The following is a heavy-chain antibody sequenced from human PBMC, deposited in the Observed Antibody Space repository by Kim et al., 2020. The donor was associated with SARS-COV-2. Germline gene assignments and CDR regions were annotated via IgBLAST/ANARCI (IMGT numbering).Heavy chain of an antibody. CDR3: ARELTFGNWFDA. V-gene: IGHV1-2*02. CDR1: ENTFTGYY. J-gene: IGHJ5*02. CDR2: VNPNNGGT. Sequence: ASVKVSCKASENTFTGYYIHWVRQAPGQGFEWMGWVNPNNGGTDYAQKFRGRVTMTRDTSISTVYMELDKLYFDDTAAYFCARELTFGNWFDAWGQGTLV. D-gene: IGHD2-8*01.